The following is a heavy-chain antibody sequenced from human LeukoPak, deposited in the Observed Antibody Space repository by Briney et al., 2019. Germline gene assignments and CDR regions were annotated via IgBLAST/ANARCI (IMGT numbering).Heavy chain of an antibody. Sequence: SETLSLTCTVSGGSISSYYWSWIRQPAGKGLEWIGRIYTSGSTNYNPSLKSRVTMSVDTSKNQFSLKLSSVTAADTAVYYCARDYYDSSGYYYVLNYWGQGTLVTVSS. CDR2: IYTSGST. V-gene: IGHV4-4*07. D-gene: IGHD3-22*01. CDR3: ARDYYDSSGYYYVLNY. J-gene: IGHJ4*02. CDR1: GGSISSYY.